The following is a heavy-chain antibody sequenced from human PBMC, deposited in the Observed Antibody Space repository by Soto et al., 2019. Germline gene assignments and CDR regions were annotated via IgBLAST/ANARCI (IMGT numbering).Heavy chain of an antibody. Sequence: GGSLRLSCAASGFTFDDYAMHWVRQAPGKGLEWVSGMSGNSGSIGYADAVKGRFTISRENAKNSLYLQMNSLRAEDTALYYCPKNPGPIGARPCWSVPSGQATLLPVS. CDR2: MSGNSGSI. CDR1: GFTFDDYA. J-gene: IGHJ5*02. V-gene: IGHV3-9*01. D-gene: IGHD6-6*01. CDR3: PKNPGPIGARPCWSVP.